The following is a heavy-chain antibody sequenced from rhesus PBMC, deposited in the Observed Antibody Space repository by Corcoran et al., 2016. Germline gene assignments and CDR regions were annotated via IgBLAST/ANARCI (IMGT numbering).Heavy chain of an antibody. CDR2: IDPSDSDT. Sequence: EVQLVQSGAEVKRPWESLKISCKTSGYSFTSYWFSWVRQMPGKGLAWMGAIDPSDSDTRYSPSFQGQVTISADKSISTAYLQWSSLKASDSATYYCAKDRGGSWNLWYFDIWGPGTPITISS. J-gene: IGHJ2*01. CDR3: AKDRGGSWNLWYFDI. CDR1: GYSFTSYW. D-gene: IGHD6-25*01. V-gene: IGHV5-2*01.